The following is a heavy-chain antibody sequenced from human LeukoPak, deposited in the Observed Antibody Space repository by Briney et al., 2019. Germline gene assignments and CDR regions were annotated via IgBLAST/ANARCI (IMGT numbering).Heavy chain of an antibody. J-gene: IGHJ4*02. CDR3: ARVVVGYCSSTSCYDFDY. D-gene: IGHD2-2*03. CDR2: IYTSGST. CDR1: GGSISSYY. V-gene: IGHV4-4*07. Sequence: SETLSLTCTVSGGSISSYYWSWIRQPAGKGLEWIGRIYTSGSTNYNPSLKSRVTMSVDTSKNQFSLKLSSVTAADTAVYYCARVVVGYCSSTSCYDFDYWGQGTLVTVSS.